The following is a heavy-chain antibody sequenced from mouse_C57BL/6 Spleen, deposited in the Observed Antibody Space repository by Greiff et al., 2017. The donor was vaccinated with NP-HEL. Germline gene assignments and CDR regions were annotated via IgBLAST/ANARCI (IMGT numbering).Heavy chain of an antibody. CDR1: GFPFSDYG. CDR2: ISRGSSTI. D-gene: IGHD1-1*01. J-gene: IGHJ2*01. CDR3: AREYYGSRYYFDY. V-gene: IGHV5-17*01. Sequence: DVHLVESGGGLLKPGGSLKLSCAASGFPFSDYGMHWVRQAPEKGLEWVAYISRGSSTIYYADTVKGRFTISRDNAKNTLFLQMTSLRSEDTAMYYCAREYYGSRYYFDYWGQGTTLTVSS.